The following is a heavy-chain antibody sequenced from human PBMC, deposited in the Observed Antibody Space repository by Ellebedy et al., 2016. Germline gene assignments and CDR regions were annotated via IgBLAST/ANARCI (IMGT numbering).Heavy chain of an antibody. Sequence: ASVKVSXXASGYTFTSYSISWVRQAPGQGLEWMGWISAYNGNTNYAQKLQGRVTMTTDTSTSTAYMELRSLRSDDTAVYYCARDYGYCSSTSCYMTGMDVWGQGTTVTVSS. CDR3: ARDYGYCSSTSCYMTGMDV. CDR2: ISAYNGNT. CDR1: GYTFTSYS. D-gene: IGHD2-2*02. V-gene: IGHV1-18*04. J-gene: IGHJ6*02.